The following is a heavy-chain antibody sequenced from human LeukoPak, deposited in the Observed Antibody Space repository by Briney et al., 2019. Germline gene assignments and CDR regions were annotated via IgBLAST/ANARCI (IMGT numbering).Heavy chain of an antibody. D-gene: IGHD3-10*01. J-gene: IGHJ4*02. CDR2: IIPIFGTP. V-gene: IGHV1-69*06. CDR3: STDLWFGESD. CDR1: GGTFSSYA. Sequence: GASVKVSCKASGGTFSSYAISWVRQAPGQGLEWMGGIIPIFGTPNYAQKFKGRVTMTEDTFTDTAYMELSSLRSEDTAVYYCSTDLWFGESDWGQGTLVTVSS.